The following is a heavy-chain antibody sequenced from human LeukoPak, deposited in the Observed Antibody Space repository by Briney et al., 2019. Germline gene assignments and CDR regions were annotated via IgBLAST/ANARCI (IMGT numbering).Heavy chain of an antibody. V-gene: IGHV4-39*07. D-gene: IGHD1-26*01. J-gene: IGHJ5*02. CDR1: GGSISSSSYY. CDR2: IYYSGST. Sequence: SETLSLTCTVSGGSISSSSYYWGWIRQPPGKGLECIGSIYYSGSTYYNPSLKSRVTISIDTSKNQFSLKLISVTAADTAVYYCARGQGATVPQVGKNWFDPWGQGTRVIVSS. CDR3: ARGQGATVPQVGKNWFDP.